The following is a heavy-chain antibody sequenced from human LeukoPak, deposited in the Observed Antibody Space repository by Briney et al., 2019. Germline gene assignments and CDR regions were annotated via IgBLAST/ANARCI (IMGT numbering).Heavy chain of an antibody. V-gene: IGHV4-4*07. CDR2: MYTSGST. J-gene: IGHJ4*02. D-gene: IGHD3-10*01. CDR3: ARDHYGSGSYKSYFDS. Sequence: PSETLSLTCTVSGGSISTYYWSWLRQPPGKGLEWIGRMYTSGSTNYNPSLKSRVTISVDNSKNQFSLKLTSVTAADTAVYYCARDHYGSGSYKSYFDSWGQGTRVTVSS. CDR1: GGSISTYY.